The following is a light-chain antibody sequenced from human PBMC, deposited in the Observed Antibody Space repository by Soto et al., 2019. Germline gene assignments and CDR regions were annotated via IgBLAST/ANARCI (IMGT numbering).Light chain of an antibody. CDR1: QDIAIY. J-gene: IGKJ4*01. CDR3: QQLRMYPST. V-gene: IGKV1-9*01. CDR2: AAS. Sequence: DIQMTQTPSSLSASVVDRFTITFLASQDIAIYLAWYQQKPGEAPKLLIYAASTLYGGVPSRFSGSGSGTDFALTITSLQAEDFATYYCQQLRMYPSTFGGGTKVDIK.